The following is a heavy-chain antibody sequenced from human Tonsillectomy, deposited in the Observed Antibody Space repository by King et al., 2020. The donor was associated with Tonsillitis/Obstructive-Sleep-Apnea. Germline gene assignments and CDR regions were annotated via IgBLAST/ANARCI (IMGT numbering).Heavy chain of an antibody. V-gene: IGHV4-34*01. CDR1: GGSFSGYY. CDR2: INHSGST. D-gene: IGHD3-9*01. Sequence: VQLQQWGAGLLKPSETLSLTCAVYGGSFSGYYWSWIRQPPGKGLEWLGEINHSGSTNYNPSVKSRVTISLDTSKNQFSLKLSSVTAADTAVYYFARGDRTYYDILTGYYKGPMGPYYFDYWGQGTLVTVSS. J-gene: IGHJ4*02. CDR3: ARGDRTYYDILTGYYKGPMGPYYFDY.